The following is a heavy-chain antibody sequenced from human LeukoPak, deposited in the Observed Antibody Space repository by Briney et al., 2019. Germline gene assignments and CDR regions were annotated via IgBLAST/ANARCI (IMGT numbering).Heavy chain of an antibody. CDR1: GFTVGSNY. CDR3: ARSIATPGTHPNYFDY. D-gene: IGHD6-13*01. V-gene: IGHV3-53*01. Sequence: PGGSLRLSCAASGFTVGSNYMSWVRQAPGKGREWVSVIYSDGRTYYADSVKGRFTISRDNSKNTLYLQMNSLRAEDTAVYYCARSIATPGTHPNYFDYWGQGTLVTVSS. CDR2: IYSDGRT. J-gene: IGHJ4*02.